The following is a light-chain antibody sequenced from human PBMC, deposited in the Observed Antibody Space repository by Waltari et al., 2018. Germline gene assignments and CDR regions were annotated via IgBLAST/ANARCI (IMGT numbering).Light chain of an antibody. J-gene: IGLJ1*01. V-gene: IGLV3-1*01. CDR3: LAWDFSTAWT. CDR1: QLGHTF. CDR2: QDK. Sequence: SSGLTQPPSVSVSTGQTATITCSGGQLGHTFASWYQQRPGQSPVLVIYQDKKRPSGIPERFSGSNSGYTATLTISGALPMDEADYYCLAWDFSTAWTFGTGTRVTVL.